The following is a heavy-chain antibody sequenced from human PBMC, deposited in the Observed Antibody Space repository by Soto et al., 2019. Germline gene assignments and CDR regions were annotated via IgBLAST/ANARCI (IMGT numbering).Heavy chain of an antibody. V-gene: IGHV3-23*01. CDR2: INTSGGNT. CDR1: GFTFSNYA. Sequence: GSLRLSCAASGFTFSNYAMSWVRQAPGKGLEWVSTINTSGGNTYYADSVKGRFTISRDNSKNTLYLQVDSLRAEDTAVYYCAKRGQVAVGTRYFDYWGQGTLVTVSS. D-gene: IGHD6-13*01. CDR3: AKRGQVAVGTRYFDY. J-gene: IGHJ4*02.